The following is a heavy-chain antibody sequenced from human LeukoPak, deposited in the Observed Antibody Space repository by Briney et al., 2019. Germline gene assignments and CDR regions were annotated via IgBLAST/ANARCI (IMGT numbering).Heavy chain of an antibody. D-gene: IGHD3-22*01. CDR1: GFTFSSYG. CDR3: AKNYNSSGYYYQDY. J-gene: IGHJ4*02. Sequence: GGSLRLSCAASGFTFSSYGMTWVRQAPGKGLEWVSTISGSGGTTYYADSVKGRFTISRDNSKNTLYLQMNSLRAEDTAVYYCAKNYNSSGYYYQDYWGQGTLVTVSS. CDR2: ISGSGGTT. V-gene: IGHV3-23*01.